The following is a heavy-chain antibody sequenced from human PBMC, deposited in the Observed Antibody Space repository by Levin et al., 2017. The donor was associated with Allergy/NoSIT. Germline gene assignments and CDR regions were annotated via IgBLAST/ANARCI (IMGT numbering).Heavy chain of an antibody. CDR3: AVGYSGTPRYFDY. CDR2: IYYSGST. D-gene: IGHD5-12*01. CDR1: GGSISSYY. Sequence: SETLSLTCTVSGGSISSYYWSWIRQPPGKGLEWIGYIYYSGSTNYNPSLKSRVTISVDTSKNQFSLKLSSVTAADTAVYYCAVGYSGTPRYFDYWGQGTLVTVSS. J-gene: IGHJ4*02. V-gene: IGHV4-59*08.